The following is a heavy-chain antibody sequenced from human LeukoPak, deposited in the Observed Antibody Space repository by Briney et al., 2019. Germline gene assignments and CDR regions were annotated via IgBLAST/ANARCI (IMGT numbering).Heavy chain of an antibody. CDR2: VSYSGST. CDR3: AREGTAGTNLNWFDP. Sequence: SETLSLTCTVSGGSISSYYWSWIRQPPGKGLEWIGYVSYSGSTNFNPSLKSRVTISVDTSKNQFSLKLSSVTAADTAVYYCAREGTAGTNLNWFDPWGQGTLVTVSS. CDR1: GGSISSYY. J-gene: IGHJ5*02. D-gene: IGHD1-1*01. V-gene: IGHV4-59*01.